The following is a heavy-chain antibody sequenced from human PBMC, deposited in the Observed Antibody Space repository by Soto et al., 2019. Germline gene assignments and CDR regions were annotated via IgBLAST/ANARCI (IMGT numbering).Heavy chain of an antibody. CDR2: ISGSDGST. CDR3: AKDRLGGVISAFAC. V-gene: IGHV3-23*01. D-gene: IGHD3-16*02. Sequence: EVQLLESGGGLVQPGGSLRLSCAASGFTFSSYGMSWVRQAPGKGLEWVSKISGSDGSTYFEDSVKGRFTISRDNAKNTLYLQMNSLRAEDTVVYYCAKDRLGGVISAFACWGQGTLVTVSS. J-gene: IGHJ4*02. CDR1: GFTFSSYG.